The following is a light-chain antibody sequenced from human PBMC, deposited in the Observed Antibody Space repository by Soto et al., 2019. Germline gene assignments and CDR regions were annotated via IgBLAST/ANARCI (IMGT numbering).Light chain of an antibody. CDR1: QSVSSNS. Sequence: EIVLTQSPGTLSLSPGERATLSCRASQSVSSNSLAWYQQKPGQAPRLLIYGASSRATGFPDRFSGSGSGTDFTLTISRLEPEDFAEYYCQQYGRSPLTFGGGTKVEIK. J-gene: IGKJ4*01. CDR2: GAS. CDR3: QQYGRSPLT. V-gene: IGKV3-20*01.